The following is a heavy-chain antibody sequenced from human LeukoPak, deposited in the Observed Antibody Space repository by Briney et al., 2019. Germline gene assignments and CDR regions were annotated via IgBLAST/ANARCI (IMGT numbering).Heavy chain of an antibody. CDR2: IIPIFGTA. CDR3: AREAAVAGTITHWYFDL. CDR1: GGTFSSYA. V-gene: IGHV1-69*05. D-gene: IGHD6-19*01. J-gene: IGHJ2*01. Sequence: ASVKVSCKASGGTFSSYAISWARQAPGQGLEWMGRIIPIFGTANYAQKFQGRVTITTDESTSTAYMELSSLRSEDTAVYYCAREAAVAGTITHWYFDLWGRGTLVTVSS.